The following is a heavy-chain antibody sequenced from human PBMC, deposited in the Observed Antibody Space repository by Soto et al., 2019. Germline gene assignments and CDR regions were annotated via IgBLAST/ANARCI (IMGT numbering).Heavy chain of an antibody. Sequence: GGSLRLSCAASGFTFSSYAMSWVRQAPGKGLEWVSAISGSGGSTYYADSVKGRFTISRDNSKNTLYLQMNSLRAEDTAVYYCANCNDFWRCGIDVWGQGTTVTVSS. J-gene: IGHJ6*02. V-gene: IGHV3-23*01. D-gene: IGHD3-3*01. CDR1: GFTFSSYA. CDR3: ANCNDFWRCGIDV. CDR2: ISGSGGST.